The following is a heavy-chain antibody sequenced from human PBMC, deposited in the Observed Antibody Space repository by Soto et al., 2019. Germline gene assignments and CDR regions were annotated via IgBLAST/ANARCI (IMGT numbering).Heavy chain of an antibody. J-gene: IGHJ6*02. CDR3: ETDVGSGAMSVV. CDR1: GGTFSNYV. CDR2: IIPLFGTT. Sequence: QVQLVQSGTEVKKPGSSAKVSCKASGGTFSNYVISWVRQAPGQGLEWMGGIIPLFGTTDYAKKFQGRIAITAYESTTTVYMDLSSLRFEDTAVYFCETDVGSGAMSVVWGHGTTVIVSS. V-gene: IGHV1-69*01. D-gene: IGHD1-26*01.